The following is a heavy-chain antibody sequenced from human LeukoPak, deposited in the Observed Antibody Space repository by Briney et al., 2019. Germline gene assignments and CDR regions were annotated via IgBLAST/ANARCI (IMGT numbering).Heavy chain of an antibody. Sequence: GRSLRLSCAASGFTFSSYWMHWVRQAPGKGLVWVSRISGDGSTTSYADSVKGRFTISRDNAKNTLHLQMNSLRVEDTSVYYCARGTYYGSFDLWGQGTLVTVSS. CDR3: ARGTYYGSFDL. CDR2: ISGDGSTT. V-gene: IGHV3-74*01. J-gene: IGHJ4*02. D-gene: IGHD4-17*01. CDR1: GFTFSSYW.